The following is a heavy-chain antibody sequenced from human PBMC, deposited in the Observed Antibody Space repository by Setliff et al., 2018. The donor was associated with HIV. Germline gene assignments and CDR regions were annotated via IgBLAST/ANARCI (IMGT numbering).Heavy chain of an antibody. CDR3: ARVGTDMAIEGYYFDY. V-gene: IGHV3-7*01. CDR1: GFTFSTYW. Sequence: GESLKISCAASGFTFSTYWMSWVRQAPGKGLEWMANIKQDGSEKYYVDSVKGRFTISRDNAKNSLYLQMNSLRAEDTAVYYCARVGTDMAIEGYYFDYWGQGTLVTVS. D-gene: IGHD5-18*01. J-gene: IGHJ4*02. CDR2: IKQDGSEK.